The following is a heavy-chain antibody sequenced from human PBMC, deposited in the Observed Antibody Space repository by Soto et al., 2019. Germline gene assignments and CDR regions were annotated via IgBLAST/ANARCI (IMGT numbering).Heavy chain of an antibody. V-gene: IGHV4-61*08. Sequence: QVQLQESGPGLLRPSETLSLTCAVSGASVGSRAHHWSWIRQTPGKGLEWIAYVHYSGDTKSNASLQSRVTISMDRSRNLRSLWLSSVTAADTALYYCGTEYYQTDDYHKIDWGQGTLVTVSS. CDR3: GTEYYQTDDYHKID. D-gene: IGHD3-16*01. CDR2: VHYSGDT. CDR1: GASVGSRAHH. J-gene: IGHJ4*02.